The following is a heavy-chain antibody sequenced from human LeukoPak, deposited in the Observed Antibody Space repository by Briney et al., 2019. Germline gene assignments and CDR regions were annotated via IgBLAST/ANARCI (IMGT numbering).Heavy chain of an antibody. J-gene: IGHJ4*02. CDR3: ATMPPRGGRRDTPDY. D-gene: IGHD3-16*01. CDR2: VNPNSGNI. CDR1: GYTFTTHD. Sequence: ASVKVSCKAAGYTFTTHDINWVRQATGQGLEWMGWVNPNSGNIGYAQKLQGRITMTWDTSISTAYLELSSLRSEDTAIYYCATMPPRGGRRDTPDYWGQGTLVTVSS. V-gene: IGHV1-8*01.